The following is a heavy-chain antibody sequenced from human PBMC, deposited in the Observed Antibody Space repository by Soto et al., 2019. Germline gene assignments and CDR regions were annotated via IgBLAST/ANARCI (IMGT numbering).Heavy chain of an antibody. Sequence: SETLSLTCTVSGGSISSYYWSWIRQPPGKGLEWIGEINHSGSTNYNPSLKSRVTISVDTSKNQFSLKLSSVTAADTAVYYCARSSPKGYYYYYGMDVWGQGTTVTVSS. V-gene: IGHV4-34*01. J-gene: IGHJ6*02. CDR3: ARSSPKGYYYYYGMDV. CDR2: INHSGST. CDR1: GGSISSYY.